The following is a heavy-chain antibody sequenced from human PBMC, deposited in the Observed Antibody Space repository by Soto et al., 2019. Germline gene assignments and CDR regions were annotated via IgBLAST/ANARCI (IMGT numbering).Heavy chain of an antibody. CDR2: VSRAGITT. Sequence: VQLEEPGGDLVKPGGSLRLSCAASGFTLSNFAMSWVRQAPGKGLEWVAVVSRAGITTKYAASVKGRFTVATDNSYNALTLQTGSLRAEDTGIYWSAKGRLGGHDIGDFDYWCQGNLVTVSS. J-gene: IGHJ4*02. CDR1: GFTLSNFA. D-gene: IGHD3-22*01. CDR3: AKGRLGGHDIGDFDY. V-gene: IGHV3-23*04.